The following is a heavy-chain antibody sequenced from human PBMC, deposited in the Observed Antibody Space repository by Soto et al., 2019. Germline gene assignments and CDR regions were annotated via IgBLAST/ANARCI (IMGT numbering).Heavy chain of an antibody. D-gene: IGHD4-17*01. CDR1: GFTFTSSA. CDR3: AADEGHDYGDSRGAFDI. V-gene: IGHV1-58*02. Sequence: QMQLVQSGPEVKKPGTSVKVSRKASGFTFTSSAMQWVRQARGQRLEWIGWIVVGSGNTNYAQKFQERVTITRDMSTSTAYMELSSLRSEDTAVYYCAADEGHDYGDSRGAFDIWGQGTMVTVSS. J-gene: IGHJ3*02. CDR2: IVVGSGNT.